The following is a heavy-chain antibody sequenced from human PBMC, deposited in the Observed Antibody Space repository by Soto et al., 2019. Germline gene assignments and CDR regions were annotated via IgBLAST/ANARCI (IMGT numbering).Heavy chain of an antibody. V-gene: IGHV1-69*02. D-gene: IGHD5-12*01. Sequence: QVQLVQSGAEVKKPGSSVKVSCKASGGTFSSYTISWVRQAPGQVLECMGRIIPILGIANYAQKFQGRVTITADKSTSTAYMELSSLRSEDTAVYYCARDSGYDPDYYYYYGMDVWGQGTTVTVSS. CDR1: GGTFSSYT. CDR2: IIPILGIA. CDR3: ARDSGYDPDYYYYYGMDV. J-gene: IGHJ6*02.